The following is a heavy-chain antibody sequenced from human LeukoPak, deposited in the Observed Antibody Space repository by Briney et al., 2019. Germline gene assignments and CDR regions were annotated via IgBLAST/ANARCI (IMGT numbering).Heavy chain of an antibody. D-gene: IGHD3-10*01. J-gene: IGHJ6*03. CDR1: GYTFTSHF. CDR2: INPRGDST. V-gene: IGHV1-46*01. Sequence: ASVKVSCKPSGYTFTSHFMHWVRQAPGQGLEWMGIINPRGDSTSYTQKFQGRVNMTRDKPTSTVYMELSSLRSEDTAVYYCARGRVRGVIHYHYYMDVWGKGTTVTISS. CDR3: ARGRVRGVIHYHYYMDV.